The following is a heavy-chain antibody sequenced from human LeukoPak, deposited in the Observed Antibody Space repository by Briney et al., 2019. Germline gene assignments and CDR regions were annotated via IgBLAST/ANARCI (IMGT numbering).Heavy chain of an antibody. CDR3: ARDGLGYCSSTSCSPFHY. D-gene: IGHD2-2*01. CDR1: GYTFTSYG. J-gene: IGHJ4*02. V-gene: IGHV1-18*01. CDR2: ISAYIGNT. Sequence: ASVKVSCKASGYTFTSYGISWVRQAPGQGLEWMGWISAYIGNTNYAQKLQGRVTMTTDTSTSTAYMELRSLRSDDTAVYYCARDGLGYCSSTSCSPFHYWGQGTLVTVSS.